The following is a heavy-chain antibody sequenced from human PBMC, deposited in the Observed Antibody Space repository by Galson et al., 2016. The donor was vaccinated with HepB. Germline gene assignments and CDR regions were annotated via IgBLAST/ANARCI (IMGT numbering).Heavy chain of an antibody. CDR3: AGDRNSGAGGNYGMDV. Sequence: SLRLSCAASGFTFSSYGMHWVRQAPGKRLEWVAVIWYDGSNKYYGDSVKGRFIISRDNFKNTLYLQMSSLRAEDTAVYYCAGDRNSGAGGNYGMDVWGQGTLVTVSS. J-gene: IGHJ6*02. V-gene: IGHV3-33*01. D-gene: IGHD1-26*01. CDR1: GFTFSSYG. CDR2: IWYDGSNK.